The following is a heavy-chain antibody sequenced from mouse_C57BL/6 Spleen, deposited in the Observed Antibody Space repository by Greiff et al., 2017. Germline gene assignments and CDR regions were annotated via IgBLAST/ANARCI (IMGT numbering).Heavy chain of an antibody. D-gene: IGHD3-2*02. V-gene: IGHV1-82*01. CDR2: IYPGDGDT. CDR1: GYAFSSSW. J-gene: IGHJ3*01. CDR3: ARRAQATWGFAY. Sequence: QVQLKESGPELVKPGASVKISCKASGYAFSSSWMNWVKQRPGKGLEWIGRIYPGDGDTNYNGKFKGKATLTADKSSSTAYMQLSSLTSEDSAVYFCARRAQATWGFAYWGQGTLVTVSA.